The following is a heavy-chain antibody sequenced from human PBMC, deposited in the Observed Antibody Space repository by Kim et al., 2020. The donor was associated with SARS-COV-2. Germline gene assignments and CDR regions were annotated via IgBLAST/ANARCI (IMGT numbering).Heavy chain of an antibody. CDR2: ISYDGSNK. D-gene: IGHD3-22*01. CDR1: GFTFSSYA. V-gene: IGHV3-30-3*01. CDR3: ARDSSGSYNYYFDY. Sequence: GGSLRLSCAASGFTFSSYAMHWVRQAPGKGLEWVAVISYDGSNKYYADSVKGRFTISRDNSKNTLYLQMNSLRAEDTAVYYCARDSSGSYNYYFDYWGQGTLVTVSS. J-gene: IGHJ4*02.